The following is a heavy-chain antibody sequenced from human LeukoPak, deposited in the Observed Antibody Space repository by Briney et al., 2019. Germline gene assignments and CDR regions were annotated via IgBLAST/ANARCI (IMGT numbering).Heavy chain of an antibody. J-gene: IGHJ4*02. Sequence: PGGSLRLSCAASGFTFSSYAMSWVRQAPGKGLEWVANIKQDGSEKYYVDSVKGRFTISRDNAKSSLYLQMNSLRAEDTAVYYCARGRRDGYNYVRYWGQGTLVTVSS. D-gene: IGHD5-24*01. CDR1: GFTFSSYA. CDR3: ARGRRDGYNYVRY. CDR2: IKQDGSEK. V-gene: IGHV3-7*01.